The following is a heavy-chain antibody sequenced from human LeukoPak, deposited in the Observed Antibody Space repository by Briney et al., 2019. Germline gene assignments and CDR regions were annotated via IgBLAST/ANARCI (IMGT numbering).Heavy chain of an antibody. Sequence: PSQTLSLTRTVSGGSISSGSYYWSWIRQPAGKGLEWIGRIYTYESPNYNPSLKSRVTISVDTSKNQFSLKLTSVTAADTAVYFCARAPGGRRAYYMDVWGKGTTVTISS. CDR1: GGSISSGSYY. D-gene: IGHD3-16*01. CDR2: IYTYESP. V-gene: IGHV4-61*02. J-gene: IGHJ6*03. CDR3: ARAPGGRRAYYMDV.